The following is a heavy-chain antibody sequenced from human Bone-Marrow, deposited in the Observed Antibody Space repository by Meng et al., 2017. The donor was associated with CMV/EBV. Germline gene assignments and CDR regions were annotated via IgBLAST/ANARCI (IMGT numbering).Heavy chain of an antibody. CDR3: ARVILEWLPYFVY. J-gene: IGHJ4*02. CDR2: INPNSGGT. V-gene: IGHV1-2*02. D-gene: IGHD3-3*01. Sequence: ASVKVSCKASGYTFTGYYMHWVRQAPGQGLEWMGWINPNSGGTNYAQKFQGRVTMTRDTSISTAYMELSRLRSDDTAVYYCARVILEWLPYFVYWGQGTLVTVSS. CDR1: GYTFTGYY.